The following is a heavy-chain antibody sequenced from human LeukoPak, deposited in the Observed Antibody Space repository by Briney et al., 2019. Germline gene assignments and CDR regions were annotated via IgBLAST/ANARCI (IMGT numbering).Heavy chain of an antibody. D-gene: IGHD3-22*01. V-gene: IGHV4-4*07. CDR3: ARLKYYDSTGYSPGYYMDV. CDR2: IYITWST. Sequence: SETLSLTCTVWVGSIINYYWSWIRESAGTGLEWVGRIYITWSTNYNPSLQSRLSMSVDTSKNQFSLRLTSVSAADTAVYYCARLKYYDSTGYSPGYYMDVWGKGITVTVSS. CDR1: VGSIINYY. J-gene: IGHJ6*03.